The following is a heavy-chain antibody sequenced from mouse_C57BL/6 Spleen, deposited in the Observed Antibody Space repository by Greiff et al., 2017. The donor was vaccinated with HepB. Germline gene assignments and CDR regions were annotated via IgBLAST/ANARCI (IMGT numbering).Heavy chain of an antibody. V-gene: IGHV5-17*01. CDR3: ASYGSASWFAY. CDR2: ISSGSSTI. Sequence: EVMLVESGGGLVKPGGSLKLSCAASGFTFSDYGMHWVRQAPEKGLEWVAYISSGSSTIYYADTVKGRFTISRDNAKNTLFLQMTSLRSEDTAMYYCASYGSASWFAYWGQGTLVTVPA. D-gene: IGHD1-1*01. J-gene: IGHJ3*01. CDR1: GFTFSDYG.